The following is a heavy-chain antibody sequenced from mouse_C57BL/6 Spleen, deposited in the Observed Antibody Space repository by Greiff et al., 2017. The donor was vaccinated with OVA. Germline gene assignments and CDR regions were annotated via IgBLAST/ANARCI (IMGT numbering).Heavy chain of an antibody. Sequence: VQLQHSGPDLVKPLASVKLSCNSSFYTFTIYYINWFNQIPGQGLEWIGWIYPIDGSTKYNDKFKGKATVTVDTSSSTAYMELHSLTSEDSAFYFCARCGGLRHYFDYWGQGTTLTVSS. J-gene: IGHJ2*01. D-gene: IGHD2-4*01. CDR3: ARCGGLRHYFDY. CDR2: IYPIDGST. CDR1: FYTFTIYY. V-gene: IGHV1-85*01.